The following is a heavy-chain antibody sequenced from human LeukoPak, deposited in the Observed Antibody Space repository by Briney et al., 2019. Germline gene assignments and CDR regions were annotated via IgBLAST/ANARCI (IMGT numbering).Heavy chain of an antibody. CDR1: GFTFSSYA. J-gene: IGHJ4*02. Sequence: GGSLGLSCAASGFTFSSYAMSWVRQAPGKGLEWVSAISGSGGSTYYADSVKGRFTISRDNSKNTLYLQMNSLRAEDTAVYYCAKTILSIAVASTCVDYWGQGTLVTVSS. D-gene: IGHD6-19*01. CDR3: AKTILSIAVASTCVDY. CDR2: ISGSGGST. V-gene: IGHV3-23*01.